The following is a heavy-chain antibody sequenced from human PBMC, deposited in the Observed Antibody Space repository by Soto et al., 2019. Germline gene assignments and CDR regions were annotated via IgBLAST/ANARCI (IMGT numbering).Heavy chain of an antibody. J-gene: IGHJ6*03. Sequence: PGGSLRLSCAASGLTFSSYGMHWVRQAPGKGLEWVAVIWYDGSNKYYADSVKGRFTISRDNSKNTLYLQMNSLRAEDTAVYYCAREGLYGSGSYIYYYMDVWGKGTTVTVSS. V-gene: IGHV3-33*01. CDR1: GLTFSSYG. D-gene: IGHD3-10*01. CDR3: AREGLYGSGSYIYYYMDV. CDR2: IWYDGSNK.